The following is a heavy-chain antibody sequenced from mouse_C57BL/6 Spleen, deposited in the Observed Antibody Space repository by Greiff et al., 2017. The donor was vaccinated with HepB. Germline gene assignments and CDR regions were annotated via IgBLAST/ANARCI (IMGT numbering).Heavy chain of an antibody. CDR2: IYPRSGNT. CDR1: GYTFTSYG. V-gene: IGHV1-81*01. D-gene: IGHD2-4*01. Sequence: QVQLQQSGAELARPGASVKLSCKASGYTFTSYGISWVKQRTGQGLEWIGEIYPRSGNTYYNEKFKGKATLTADKSSSTAYMELRSLTSEDSAVYFCAREDYDRGWLAYWGQGTLVTVSA. CDR3: AREDYDRGWLAY. J-gene: IGHJ3*01.